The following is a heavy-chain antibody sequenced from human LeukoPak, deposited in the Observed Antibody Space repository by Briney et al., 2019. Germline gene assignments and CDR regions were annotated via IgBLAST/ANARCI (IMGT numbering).Heavy chain of an antibody. J-gene: IGHJ6*03. D-gene: IGHD3-22*01. CDR1: GDSISCGGYS. CDR2: IYYSGST. V-gene: IGHV4-30-2*05. CDR3: ARVPRYYYDSSGYYYGGYYYYMDV. Sequence: PSQTLSLTCAVFGDSISCGGYSWSWIRQPPGKGLEWIGYIYYSGSTYYNPSLKSRVTISVDTSKNQFSLKLSSVTAADTAVYYCARVPRYYYDSSGYYYGGYYYYMDVWGKGTTVTVSS.